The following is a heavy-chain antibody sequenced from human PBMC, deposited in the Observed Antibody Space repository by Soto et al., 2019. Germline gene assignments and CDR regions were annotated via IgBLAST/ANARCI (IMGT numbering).Heavy chain of an antibody. CDR3: ARRVPSGSGADYYAMDV. CDR1: GYIFTSHF. D-gene: IGHD3-10*01. Sequence: GDSLNISCKFSGYIFTSHFIALVRQMPGKGLERMLIIYPVESYTIYIPSFQVHVTFSVDKSISTVYLQWTTLKASDTAIYSCARRVPSGSGADYYAMDVWGQGTTVTVSS. V-gene: IGHV5-51*01. CDR2: IYPVESYT. J-gene: IGHJ6*02.